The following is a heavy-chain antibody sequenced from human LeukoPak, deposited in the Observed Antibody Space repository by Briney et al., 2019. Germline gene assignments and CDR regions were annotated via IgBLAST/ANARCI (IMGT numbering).Heavy chain of an antibody. V-gene: IGHV3-9*01. CDR1: RFTFDDYA. Sequence: GGSLRLSCAASRFTFDDYAMYWVRQAPGKGLEWVSGISWNSGSIGYADSVKGRFTTSRDNAKNSLYLQMNSLRAEDTAVYYCARDRSSSEAAIFDYWGQGTLVTVSS. CDR2: ISWNSGSI. J-gene: IGHJ4*02. CDR3: ARDRSSSEAAIFDY. D-gene: IGHD6-6*01.